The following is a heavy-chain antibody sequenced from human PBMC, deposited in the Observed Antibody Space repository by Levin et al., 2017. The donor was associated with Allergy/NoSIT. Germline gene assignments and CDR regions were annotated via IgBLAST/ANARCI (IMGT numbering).Heavy chain of an antibody. CDR1: GFSSKIHG. D-gene: IGHD3-22*01. CDR3: AGDYDSTGYPGH. Sequence: SGGSLRLSCTVSGFSSKIHGIHWVRQAPGKGLEWVAIISYNGRDRYFGDSVKGRFAISRDNSKNTVYLQMNSLKREDTAVYYCAGDYDSTGYPGHWGQGTLVTVSS. V-gene: IGHV3-30*03. CDR2: ISYNGRDR. J-gene: IGHJ1*01.